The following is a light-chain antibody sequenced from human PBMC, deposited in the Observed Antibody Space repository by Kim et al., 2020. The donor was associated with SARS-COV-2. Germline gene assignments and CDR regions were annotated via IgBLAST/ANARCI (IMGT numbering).Light chain of an antibody. CDR2: QHT. CDR3: QAWDSSTAV. J-gene: IGLJ3*02. CDR1: KLGDKY. V-gene: IGLV3-1*01. Sequence: VSPGQPASIACSGTKLGDKYAYWYQQKPGQSPVLVIYQHTKRPSGISQRFSGSSSGNTATLTISPAQTMDEADYYCQAWDSSTAVFGGGTQLTVL.